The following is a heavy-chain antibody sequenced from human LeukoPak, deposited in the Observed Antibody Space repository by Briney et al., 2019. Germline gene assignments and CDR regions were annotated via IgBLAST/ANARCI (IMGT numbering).Heavy chain of an antibody. J-gene: IGHJ4*02. Sequence: PSETLSLTCTVSGGSISSYYWSWIRQPPGKGLEWIGYIYYSGSTNYNPSLKSRVTISVDTAKNQFSLKLSSVTAADTAVYYCARDLYGGSDSSGYFYPFDYWAREPWSPSPQ. CDR3: ARDLYGGSDSSGYFYPFDY. CDR2: IYYSGST. V-gene: IGHV4-59*01. CDR1: GGSISSYY. D-gene: IGHD3-22*01.